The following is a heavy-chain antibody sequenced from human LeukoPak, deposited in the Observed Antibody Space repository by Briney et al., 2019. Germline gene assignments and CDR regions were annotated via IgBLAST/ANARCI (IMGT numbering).Heavy chain of an antibody. Sequence: ASVKVSCKASGYTFTGYYMHWVRQAPGQGLEWMGWINPNSGGTNYAQKFQGRVTMTRDTSISTACMELSRLRSDDTAVYYCARGDIVVVPAAMPGGYNWFDPWGQGTLVTVSS. CDR1: GYTFTGYY. D-gene: IGHD2-2*01. V-gene: IGHV1-2*02. CDR3: ARGDIVVVPAAMPGGYNWFDP. J-gene: IGHJ5*02. CDR2: INPNSGGT.